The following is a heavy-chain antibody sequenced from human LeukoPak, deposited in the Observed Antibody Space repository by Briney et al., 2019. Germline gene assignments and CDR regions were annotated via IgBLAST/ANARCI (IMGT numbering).Heavy chain of an antibody. Sequence: SETLSLTCTVSGGSISSSSYYWGWIRQPPGKGLEWIGSIYYSGSTYYNPSLKSRVTISVDKSKNQFSLKLSSVTAADTAVYYCARVDYYDSSGYYYWGQGTLVTVSS. D-gene: IGHD3-22*01. CDR3: ARVDYYDSSGYYY. CDR2: IYYSGST. J-gene: IGHJ4*02. V-gene: IGHV4-39*07. CDR1: GGSISSSSYY.